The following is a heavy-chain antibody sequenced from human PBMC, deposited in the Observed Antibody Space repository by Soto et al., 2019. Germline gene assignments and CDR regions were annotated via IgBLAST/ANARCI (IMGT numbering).Heavy chain of an antibody. V-gene: IGHV4-31*03. CDR2: IYYSGST. CDR3: ARDRNYYDSSGYIDY. J-gene: IGHJ4*02. CDR1: GGSISSGGYY. Sequence: SETLSLTCTVSGGSISSGGYYWSWIRQHPGKGLEWIGYIYYSGSTYYNPSLKSRVTISVDTSKNQFSLKLSSVTAADTAVYYCARDRNYYDSSGYIDYWGQGTLVTVSS. D-gene: IGHD3-22*01.